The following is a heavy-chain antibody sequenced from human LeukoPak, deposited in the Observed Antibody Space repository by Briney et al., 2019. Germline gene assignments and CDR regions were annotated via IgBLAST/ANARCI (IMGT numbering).Heavy chain of an antibody. CDR1: GYTFTSYG. V-gene: IGHV1-18*01. CDR3: ARATYYYGSGTYYAY. D-gene: IGHD3-10*01. Sequence: GASVKVSCKASGYTFTSYGISWVRQAPGQGLEWMGWISAYNGNTNYAQKLQGRVTMTTDTSTSTAYMELSSLRSEDTAVYYCARATYYYGSGTYYAYWGQGTLVTVSS. CDR2: ISAYNGNT. J-gene: IGHJ4*02.